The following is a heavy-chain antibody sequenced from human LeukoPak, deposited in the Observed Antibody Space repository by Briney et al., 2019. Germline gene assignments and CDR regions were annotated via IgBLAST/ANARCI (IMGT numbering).Heavy chain of an antibody. CDR2: INPSGGST. CDR3: ARLAGRDGYNLAYFDL. D-gene: IGHD5-24*01. J-gene: IGHJ2*01. V-gene: IGHV1-46*01. CDR1: GYTFTIYY. Sequence: GASVTVSCTASGYTFTIYYMHWVRQAPGQGLEWMGIINPSGGSTSYAQKFQGRVTMTRDTSTSTVYMELSSLRSEDTAVYYCARLAGRDGYNLAYFDLWGRGTLVTVSS.